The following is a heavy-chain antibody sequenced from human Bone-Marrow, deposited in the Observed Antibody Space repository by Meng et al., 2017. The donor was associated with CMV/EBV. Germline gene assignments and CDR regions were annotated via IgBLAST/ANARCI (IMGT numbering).Heavy chain of an antibody. CDR2: MNPNSGNT. J-gene: IGHJ4*02. V-gene: IGHV1-8*01. CDR3: ARGAKGPITIFGVVTSYYFDD. CDR1: GYTFTSYD. D-gene: IGHD3-3*01. Sequence: ASVKVSCKASGYTFTSYDINWVRQATGQGLEWMGWMNPNSGNTGYAQKFQGRVTMTRDTSTSTVYMELSSLRSEDTAVYYCARGAKGPITIFGVVTSYYFDDWGQGTLVTVSS.